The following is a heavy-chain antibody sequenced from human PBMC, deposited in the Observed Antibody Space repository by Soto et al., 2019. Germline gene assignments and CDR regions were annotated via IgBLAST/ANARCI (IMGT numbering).Heavy chain of an antibody. CDR3: ARLLYDFWSGYYYMDV. CDR1: GYTFTSYA. CDR2: INAGNGNT. V-gene: IGHV1-3*01. J-gene: IGHJ6*02. Sequence: ASVKVSCKASGYTFTSYAMHWVRQAPGRRLEWMGWINAGNGNTKYSQKFQGRVTITRDTSASTAYMELSSLRSEDTAVYYCARLLYDFWSGYYYMDVWGQGTTVTVSS. D-gene: IGHD3-3*01.